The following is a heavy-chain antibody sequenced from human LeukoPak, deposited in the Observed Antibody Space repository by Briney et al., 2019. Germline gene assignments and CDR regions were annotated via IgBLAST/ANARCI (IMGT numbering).Heavy chain of an antibody. CDR2: IVVGSGNT. J-gene: IGHJ3*02. Sequence: SVTVSCKASGFTFTSSAMQWVRQARGQRLEGIGWIVVGSGNTNYAQKFQERVTITRDMSTSTAYMELSSLRSEDTAVYYCARSYCGGDCFGGAFDIWGQGTMVTVSS. CDR1: GFTFTSSA. D-gene: IGHD2-21*02. CDR3: ARSYCGGDCFGGAFDI. V-gene: IGHV1-58*02.